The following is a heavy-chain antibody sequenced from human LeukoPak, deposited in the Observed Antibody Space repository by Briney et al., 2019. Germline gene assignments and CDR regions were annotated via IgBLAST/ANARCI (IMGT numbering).Heavy chain of an antibody. J-gene: IGHJ4*02. Sequence: ETLSLPCTVSGGSISSYYWSWIRQPPGKGLEWIGYIYYSGSTNFNPSLKSRVTISVDTSKNQFSLKLSSVTAADTAVYYCARGGLEYRLLSYFDYWGQGTLVTVSS. CDR1: GGSISSYY. V-gene: IGHV4-59*01. D-gene: IGHD2-2*01. CDR2: IYYSGST. CDR3: ARGGLEYRLLSYFDY.